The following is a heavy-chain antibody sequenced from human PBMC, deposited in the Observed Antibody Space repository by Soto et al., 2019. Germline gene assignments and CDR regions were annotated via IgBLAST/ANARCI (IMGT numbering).Heavy chain of an antibody. Sequence: QVRLVESGGGVVQPGTSLRLSCAASGFTFSDYVIHWVRQAAGKGLECVASMTYDGATEYYADSVKGRLTMSRDNSKRALSLQMNSLRPDDTALYYCARVRLSIAVNDALDVWGQGTTVTVSS. D-gene: IGHD3-3*02. J-gene: IGHJ3*01. CDR1: GFTFSDYV. V-gene: IGHV3-30*14. CDR2: MTYDGATE. CDR3: ARVRLSIAVNDALDV.